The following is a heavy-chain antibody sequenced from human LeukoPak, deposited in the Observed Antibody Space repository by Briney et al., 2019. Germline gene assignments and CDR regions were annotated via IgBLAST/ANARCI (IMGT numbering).Heavy chain of an antibody. Sequence: GGSLRLSCAASGFTFSSYSMNWVRQAPGKGLEWVSSISSSSSYIYYADSVKGRFTISRDNAKNSLYLQMNSLRAEDTAMYYCARDETYYDILTGYSPPDYWGQGTLVTVSS. D-gene: IGHD3-9*01. V-gene: IGHV3-21*01. CDR3: ARDETYYDILTGYSPPDY. J-gene: IGHJ4*02. CDR2: ISSSSSYI. CDR1: GFTFSSYS.